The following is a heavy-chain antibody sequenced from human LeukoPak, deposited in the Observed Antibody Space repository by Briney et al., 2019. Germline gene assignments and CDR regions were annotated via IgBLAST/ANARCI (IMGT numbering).Heavy chain of an antibody. V-gene: IGHV1-2*02. CDR1: GYTFTGYY. CDR2: INPNSGGT. D-gene: IGHD5-12*01. Sequence: GASVKVSCKASGYTFTGYYMHWVRQAPGQGLEWMGWINPNSGGTNYAQKFQGRVTMTRDTSISTAYMELSRLRSDDTAVYYCARDAETSGYDSRFDYWGQGTLVTVSS. J-gene: IGHJ4*02. CDR3: ARDAETSGYDSRFDY.